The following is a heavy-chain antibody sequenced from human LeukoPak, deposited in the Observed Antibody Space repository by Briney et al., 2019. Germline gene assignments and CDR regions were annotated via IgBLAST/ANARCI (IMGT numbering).Heavy chain of an antibody. CDR2: ISAYNGNT. Sequence: GASVKVSCKASGYTFTSYGISWVRQAPGQGLEWMGWISAYNGNTNYAQKLQGRVTMTTDTSTSTAYMELRSLRSDDTAVYYCARDVLRYFDWLSAAALDYWGQGTLVTVSS. D-gene: IGHD3-9*01. CDR1: GYTFTSYG. CDR3: ARDVLRYFDWLSAAALDY. J-gene: IGHJ4*02. V-gene: IGHV1-18*01.